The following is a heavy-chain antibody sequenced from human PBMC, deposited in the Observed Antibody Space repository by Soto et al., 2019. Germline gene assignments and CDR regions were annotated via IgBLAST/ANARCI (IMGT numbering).Heavy chain of an antibody. CDR1: GFSFSTNS. CDR2: ITGGGHST. D-gene: IGHD2-2*01. CDR3: AKGYCGRTTFCIFDG. J-gene: IGHJ4*02. Sequence: EVQLLESGGGLVQPGGSLSLSCAASGFSFSTNSMSWVRQATGKGLEWVSTITGGGHSTYYADSVKGRLTISRDNSKNTLNLRMDSLRAEDTAIYYWAKGYCGRTTFCIFDGWGQGTLVTFSS. V-gene: IGHV3-23*01.